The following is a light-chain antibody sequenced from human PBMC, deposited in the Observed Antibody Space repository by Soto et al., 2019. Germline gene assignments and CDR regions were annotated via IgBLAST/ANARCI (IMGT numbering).Light chain of an antibody. V-gene: IGLV2-8*01. Sequence: QSALTQPPSASGSPGQSVTISCTGTSSDVGGYNYVSWYQQHPGKAPKFMIFEVSRRPSGVPDRFSGSKSGNTASLTVSGLQGDDEADYYSSYSVGSNNPVVFGGGTKLTVL. CDR1: SSDVGGYNY. CDR2: EVS. J-gene: IGLJ2*01. CDR3: SYSVGSNNPVV.